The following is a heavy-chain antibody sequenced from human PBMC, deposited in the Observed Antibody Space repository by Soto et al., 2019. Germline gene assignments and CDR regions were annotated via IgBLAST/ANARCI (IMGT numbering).Heavy chain of an antibody. D-gene: IGHD5-18*01. CDR2: ISYDGSNK. CDR1: GFTFSSYG. J-gene: IGHJ6*02. CDR3: AKDALYSYGLYGMDV. Sequence: GGSLRLSCAASGFTFSSYGMHWIRQAPGKGLEWVAVISYDGSNKYYADSVKGRFTISRDNSKNTLYLQMNSLRAEDTAVYYCAKDALYSYGLYGMDVWGQGTTVTVSS. V-gene: IGHV3-30*18.